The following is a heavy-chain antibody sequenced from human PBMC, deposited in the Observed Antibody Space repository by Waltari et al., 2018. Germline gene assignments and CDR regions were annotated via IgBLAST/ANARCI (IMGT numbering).Heavy chain of an antibody. V-gene: IGHV1-8*03. D-gene: IGHD2-8*01. J-gene: IGHJ6*02. CDR2: MNPNSGNT. CDR1: GYTFTSYD. CDR3: ARGRMGYGNDYYYYGMDV. Sequence: QVQLVQSGAEVKKPGASVKVSCKASGYTFTSYDLNWVRQATGHGLEWMGWMNPNSGNTGYAQKFQGRVTITRNTSISTAYMELSSLRSEDTAVYYCARGRMGYGNDYYYYGMDVWGQGTTVTVSS.